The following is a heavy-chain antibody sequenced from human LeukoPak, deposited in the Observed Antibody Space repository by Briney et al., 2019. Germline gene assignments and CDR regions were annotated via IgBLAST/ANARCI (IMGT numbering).Heavy chain of an antibody. V-gene: IGHV4-59*01. CDR1: GGSISSYY. CDR3: AREWQQLALNWFDP. J-gene: IGHJ5*02. D-gene: IGHD6-13*01. Sequence: SETLSLTCIVSGGSISSYYWSWIRQPPGKGLEWIGYIYYSGSTNYNPSLKSRVTISVDTSKNQFSLKLSSVTAADTAVYYCAREWQQLALNWFDPWGQGTLVTVSS. CDR2: IYYSGST.